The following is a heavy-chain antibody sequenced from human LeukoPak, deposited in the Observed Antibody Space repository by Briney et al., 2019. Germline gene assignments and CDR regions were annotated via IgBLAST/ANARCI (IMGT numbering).Heavy chain of an antibody. CDR2: INTNTGNP. D-gene: IGHD3-10*01. V-gene: IGHV7-4-1*02. Sequence: ASVKVSCKASGYTFTSYAMNWVRQAPGQGLEWMGWINTNTGNPTYAQGFTGRFVFSLDTSVSTAYLQISSLKAEDTAVYYCARSRITMVRGVSPYNWFDPWGQGTLVTVSS. CDR1: GYTFTSYA. J-gene: IGHJ5*02. CDR3: ARSRITMVRGVSPYNWFDP.